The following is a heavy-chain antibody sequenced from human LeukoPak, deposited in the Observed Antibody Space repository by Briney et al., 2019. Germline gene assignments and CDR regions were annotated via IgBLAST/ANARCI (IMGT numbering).Heavy chain of an antibody. Sequence: SETLSLTCAVSGGSLSGYYWSWIRQPPGKRLEWIGYVSYTGRTKYNPSLQSRVTISIDTSKSQFSLKLTSVTSADTAVYSCARLFDNEISGAPDTFDVWAQGTTVIVSS. CDR1: GGSLSGYY. V-gene: IGHV4-59*01. CDR3: ARLFDNEISGAPDTFDV. CDR2: VSYTGRT. J-gene: IGHJ3*01. D-gene: IGHD2-15*01.